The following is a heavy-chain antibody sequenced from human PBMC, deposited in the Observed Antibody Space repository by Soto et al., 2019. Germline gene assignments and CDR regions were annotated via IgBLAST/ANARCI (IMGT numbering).Heavy chain of an antibody. Sequence: EVHLLESGGGLVQPGGTLRLSCTASGFSFSTSVMTWVRQAPGQGLEWVASISENGGSRGGTYYADSVKGRVTISRHNSNNTLYLQLDSLRGADTAVYFCASAKAVVIAALGIWGQGTMVTVSS. CDR3: ASAKAVVIAALGI. CDR2: ISENGGSRGGT. CDR1: GFSFSTSV. J-gene: IGHJ3*02. V-gene: IGHV3-23*01. D-gene: IGHD2-21*01.